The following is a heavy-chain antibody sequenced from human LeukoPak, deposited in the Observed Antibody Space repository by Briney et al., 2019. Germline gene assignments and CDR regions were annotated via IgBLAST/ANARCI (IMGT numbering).Heavy chain of an antibody. J-gene: IGHJ3*02. V-gene: IGHV4-4*09. Sequence: SETLSLTCTVSGGSISSYYWSWIRQPPGKGLEWIGYIYTSGSTNYNPSLKSRVTISVDTSKSQFSLKLSSVTAADTAVYYCARQARIVVVPAAHKRAFDIWGQGTMVTVSS. CDR1: GGSISSYY. CDR2: IYTSGST. CDR3: ARQARIVVVPAAHKRAFDI. D-gene: IGHD2-2*01.